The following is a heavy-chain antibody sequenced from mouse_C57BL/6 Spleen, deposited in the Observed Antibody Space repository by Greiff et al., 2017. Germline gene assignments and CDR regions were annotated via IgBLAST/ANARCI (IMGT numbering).Heavy chain of an antibody. J-gene: IGHJ1*03. V-gene: IGHV1-82*01. Sequence: VQLQQSGPELVKPGASVKISCKASGYAFSSSWMNWVKQRPGKGLEWIGRIYPGDGDTNYNGKFKGKATLTADKSSSTAYMQLSGLTSEDSAVYFCASGYTRGYFDVWGTGTTVTVSS. CDR3: ASGYTRGYFDV. D-gene: IGHD1-2*01. CDR1: GYAFSSSW. CDR2: IYPGDGDT.